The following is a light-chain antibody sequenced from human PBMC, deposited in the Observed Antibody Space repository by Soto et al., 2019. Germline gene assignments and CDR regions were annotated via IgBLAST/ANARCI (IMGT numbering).Light chain of an antibody. CDR1: QSVLYNSNNRNY. CDR2: WAS. J-gene: IGKJ2*01. CDR3: QQSYATPFT. V-gene: IGKV4-1*01. Sequence: DIVMTQSPDSLAVSLGDRATINCKSSQSVLYNSNNRNYLSWFQQKPGQPPKLLFYWASVRESGVLDRFSGSGSGTDFTLTIISLQSEDVAVYYCQQSYATPFTFGQGTKLEIK.